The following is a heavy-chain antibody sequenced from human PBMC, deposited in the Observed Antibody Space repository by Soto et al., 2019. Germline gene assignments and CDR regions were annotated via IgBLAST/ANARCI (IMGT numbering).Heavy chain of an antibody. CDR3: ARMASSGTLNWFDP. CDR2: MNPGSGKT. J-gene: IGHJ5*02. V-gene: IGHV1-8*02. CDR1: GYTFINYD. Sequence: ASVKVSCKASGYTFINYDINWVRQATGQGLEWMGWMNPGSGKTGYANKFQGRVTMTRDASTSTAHLELSSLTSEDTAVYYCARMASSGTLNWFDPWGQGTLVTVSS.